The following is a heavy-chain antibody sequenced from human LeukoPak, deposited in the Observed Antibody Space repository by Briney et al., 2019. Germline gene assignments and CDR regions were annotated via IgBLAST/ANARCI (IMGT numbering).Heavy chain of an antibody. J-gene: IGHJ3*02. CDR3: ARSSYYYAADAFDI. Sequence: SETLSLTCTVSGGSISSYYWSWIRQPPGKGLEWIGYIYYSGSTNYNPSLKSRVTISIDTSKNQFSLKLNSVTAAGTAVYYCARSSYYYAADAFDIWGQGTMVTVS. V-gene: IGHV4-59*01. D-gene: IGHD3-10*01. CDR1: GGSISSYY. CDR2: IYYSGST.